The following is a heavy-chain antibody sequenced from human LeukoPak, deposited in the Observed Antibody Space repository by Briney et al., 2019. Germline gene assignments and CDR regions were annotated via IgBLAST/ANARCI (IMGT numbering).Heavy chain of an antibody. V-gene: IGHV4-59*12. Sequence: ASETLSLTCTVSGGSISSYYWSWIRQPPGKGLEWIGYIYYSGSTNYNPSLKSRVTISVDTSKNQFSLKLSSVTAADTAVYYCARGAIVVVPAAQSYYYYGMDVWGQGTTVTVSS. CDR2: IYYSGST. CDR1: GGSISSYY. CDR3: ARGAIVVVPAAQSYYYYGMDV. J-gene: IGHJ6*02. D-gene: IGHD2-2*01.